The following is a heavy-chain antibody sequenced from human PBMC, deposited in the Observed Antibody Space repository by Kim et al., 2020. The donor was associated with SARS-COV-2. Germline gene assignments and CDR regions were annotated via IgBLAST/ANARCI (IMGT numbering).Heavy chain of an antibody. CDR3: ARDPYPFNYYDSSGYYLNWFDP. CDR1: GFTFSSYW. Sequence: GGSLRLSCAASGFTFSSYWMHWVRQAPGKGLVWVSRINSDGSSTSYADSVKGRFTISRDNAKNTLYLQMNSLRAEDTAVYYCARDPYPFNYYDSSGYYLNWFDPWGQGTLVTVSS. V-gene: IGHV3-74*01. CDR2: INSDGSST. J-gene: IGHJ5*02. D-gene: IGHD3-22*01.